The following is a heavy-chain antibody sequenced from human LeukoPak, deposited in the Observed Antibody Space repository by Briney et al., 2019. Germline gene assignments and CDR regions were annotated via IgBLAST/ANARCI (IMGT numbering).Heavy chain of an antibody. J-gene: IGHJ4*02. CDR2: MNPNSGDS. CDR1: GYTFTNSD. CDR3: ARSSPSGRNFDY. V-gene: IGHV1-8*01. Sequence: GASVKVSCKASGYTFTNSDINWVRQATGQGLEWMGWMNPNSGDSGNIQKFQGRVTMTRDTSINTAYMELSSLRSEDTAVYYCARSSPSGRNFDYWGQGTLVTVSS. D-gene: IGHD3-10*01.